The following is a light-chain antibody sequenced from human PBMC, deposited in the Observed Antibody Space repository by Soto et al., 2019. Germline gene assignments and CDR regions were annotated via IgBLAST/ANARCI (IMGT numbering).Light chain of an antibody. CDR1: HSISSW. CDR2: KES. V-gene: IGKV1-5*03. Sequence: DIHITQSPSTLSASVGDRVTITCRASHSISSWLAWYQQKPGKAPKLLIYKESSLESGVPSRFSGSGSGTDFTLTISRLEPEDFAVYYCQQYGNLPQTFGQGTKVDIK. CDR3: QQYGNLPQT. J-gene: IGKJ1*01.